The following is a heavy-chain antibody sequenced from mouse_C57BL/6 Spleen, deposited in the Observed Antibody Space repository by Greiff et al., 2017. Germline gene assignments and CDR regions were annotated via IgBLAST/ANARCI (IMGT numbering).Heavy chain of an antibody. CDR2: IHPSDSDT. CDR3: AIEPLHYYGSSPYYFDY. V-gene: IGHV1-74*01. D-gene: IGHD1-1*01. CDR1: GYTFTSYW. J-gene: IGHJ2*01. Sequence: VKLMESGAELVKPGASVKVSCKASGYTFTSYWMHWVKQRPGQGLEWIGRIHPSDSDTNYNQKFKGKATLTVDKSSSTAYMQLSSLTSEDSAVYYCAIEPLHYYGSSPYYFDYWGQGTTLTVSS.